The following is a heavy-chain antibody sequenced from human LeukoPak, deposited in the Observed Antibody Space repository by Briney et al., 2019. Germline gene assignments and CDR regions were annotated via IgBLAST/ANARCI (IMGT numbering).Heavy chain of an antibody. CDR1: GFTFNNYA. Sequence: GSLRLSCAASGFTFNNYAMHWVRQAPGKGLEHVSGISGNGGSTHYANSVKGSFTISRDNSKNTLYLQMGSLRAEDMAVYYCARTFFTSHYFDYWGQGTLVTVSS. V-gene: IGHV3-64*01. CDR3: ARTFFTSHYFDY. CDR2: ISGNGGST. J-gene: IGHJ4*02. D-gene: IGHD3-3*02.